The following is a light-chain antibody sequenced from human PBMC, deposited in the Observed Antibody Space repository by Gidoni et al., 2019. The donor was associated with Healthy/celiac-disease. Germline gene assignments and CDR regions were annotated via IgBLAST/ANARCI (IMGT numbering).Light chain of an antibody. CDR3: QQYYSTPLT. CDR1: QSVLYSSNNNNY. CDR2: WAS. Sequence: DIVMTQSPDPLAVSLGERATINCKASQSVLYSSNNNNYLAWYQQKPGQAPKLLIYWASTRESGVPDRFSGSGSGTDFTLTISSLQAEDVAVYYCQQYYSTPLTFGGGTKVEIK. J-gene: IGKJ4*01. V-gene: IGKV4-1*01.